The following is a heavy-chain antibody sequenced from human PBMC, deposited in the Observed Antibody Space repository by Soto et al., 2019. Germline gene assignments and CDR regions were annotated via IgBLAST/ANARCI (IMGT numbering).Heavy chain of an antibody. V-gene: IGHV1-2*02. D-gene: IGHD1-26*01. J-gene: IGHJ4*02. CDR1: GYTFTGYY. CDR3: ARSVTGSGSYHY. CDR2: INPNSGGT. Sequence: ASVKVSCKASGYTFTGYYMHWVRQAPGQGLEWMGWINPNSGGTNYAQKFQGRVTMTRDTSISTAYMELSRLRSDDTAVYYCARSVTGSGSYHYWGQGTPVTAPQ.